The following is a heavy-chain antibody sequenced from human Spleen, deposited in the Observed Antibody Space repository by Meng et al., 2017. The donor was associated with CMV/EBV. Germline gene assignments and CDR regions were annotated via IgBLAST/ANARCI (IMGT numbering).Heavy chain of an antibody. V-gene: IGHV1-46*01. J-gene: IGHJ6*02. CDR1: GYTFTTYY. Sequence: ASVKVSCKASGYTFTTYYMHWVRQAPGQGFEYMGIINPRGGTTHYAQKFQGRVTMTIDTSTSTVYMELSSLRSEDMAVYYCARGRPYGMDVWGQGTTVTVSS. CDR2: INPRGGTT. CDR3: ARGRPYGMDV.